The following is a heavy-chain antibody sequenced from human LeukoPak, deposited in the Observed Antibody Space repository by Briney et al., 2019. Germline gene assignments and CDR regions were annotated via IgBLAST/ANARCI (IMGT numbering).Heavy chain of an antibody. Sequence: SETLSLTCAVYGGSFSGYYWSWIRQPPGKGLEWIGEINHSGSTNYNPSLKSRVTISVDTSKNQFSLNLSAVTAADTPVYYCAXXXXXXXWSGYYARYFDYWGQGTLVTVSS. D-gene: IGHD3-3*01. CDR1: GGSFSGYY. V-gene: IGHV4-34*01. CDR3: AXXXXXXXWSGYYARYFDY. CDR2: INHSGST. J-gene: IGHJ4*02.